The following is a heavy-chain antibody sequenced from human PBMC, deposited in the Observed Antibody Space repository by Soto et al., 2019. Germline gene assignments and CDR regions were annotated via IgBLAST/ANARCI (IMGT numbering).Heavy chain of an antibody. J-gene: IGHJ4*02. D-gene: IGHD3-3*01. Sequence: QVQLVESGGGVVQPGRSLRLSCAASGFTLSSYAMHWVRQAPGKGLEWVAVISCAGTSTYYADSVRGRFTISRDNSKDTVYLQLNSLRTEDTAVYRCARDPGHDGNEYYTFDCWGQGTLVTVSS. CDR1: GFTLSSYA. CDR2: ISCAGTST. V-gene: IGHV3-30-3*01. CDR3: ARDPGHDGNEYYTFDC.